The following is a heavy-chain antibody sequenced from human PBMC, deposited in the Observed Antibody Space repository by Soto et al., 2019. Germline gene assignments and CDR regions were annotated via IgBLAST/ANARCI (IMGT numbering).Heavy chain of an antibody. CDR1: GYTFTGSY. CDR3: ARDLGGYSYGRRAYYYYGMDV. Sequence: ASVKVSCKASGYTFTGSYLNWVRQAPGQGLEWLGWINPNRGGPNYAQKFQVRVTMTRDTPISTAYSDLSRLRSDHTAVYYCARDLGGYSYGRRAYYYYGMDVLGQGTTVTVSS. V-gene: IGHV1-2*02. D-gene: IGHD5-18*01. CDR2: INPNRGGP. J-gene: IGHJ6*02.